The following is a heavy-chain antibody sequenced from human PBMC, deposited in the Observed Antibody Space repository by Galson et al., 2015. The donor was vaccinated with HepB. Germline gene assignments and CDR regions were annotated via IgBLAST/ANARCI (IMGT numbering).Heavy chain of an antibody. Sequence: SLRLSCAASGFTFSSYWMSWVRQAPGKGLEWVANIKQDGSEKYYVDSVKGRFTISRDNAKNSLYLQMNSLRAEDTAVYYCARDRSGGGLASQWYFDLWGRGTLVTVSS. CDR2: IKQDGSEK. CDR3: ARDRSGGGLASQWYFDL. D-gene: IGHD3-3*01. J-gene: IGHJ2*01. CDR1: GFTFSSYW. V-gene: IGHV3-7*01.